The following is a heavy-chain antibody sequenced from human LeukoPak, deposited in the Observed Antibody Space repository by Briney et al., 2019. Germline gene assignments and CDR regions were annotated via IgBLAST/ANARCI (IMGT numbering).Heavy chain of an antibody. J-gene: IGHJ4*02. CDR3: ASVDRGWFAVGEY. Sequence: KPSETLSLTCTVSGGSISSNNYYWGWIRQPPGKGLEWIGSIYYSGSTYYNPSLKSRVTISVDTSKNQFSLKLTSVTAADTAVYYCASVDRGWFAVGEYWGQGTLVTVSS. CDR1: GGSISSNNYY. D-gene: IGHD3-10*01. V-gene: IGHV4-39*01. CDR2: IYYSGST.